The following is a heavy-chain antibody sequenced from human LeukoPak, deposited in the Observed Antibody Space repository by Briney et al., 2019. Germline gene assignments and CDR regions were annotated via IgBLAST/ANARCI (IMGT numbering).Heavy chain of an antibody. CDR3: ASSGGRLRDWFDP. Sequence: GGSLRLSCAASGFTFSSYAMHWVRQAPGKGLEWVAVISYDGSNKYYADSVKGRFTISRDNSKNTLYLQMNSLRAEDTAVYYCASSGGRLRDWFDPWGQGTLVTVSS. CDR2: ISYDGSNK. D-gene: IGHD2-15*01. J-gene: IGHJ5*02. V-gene: IGHV3-30*04. CDR1: GFTFSSYA.